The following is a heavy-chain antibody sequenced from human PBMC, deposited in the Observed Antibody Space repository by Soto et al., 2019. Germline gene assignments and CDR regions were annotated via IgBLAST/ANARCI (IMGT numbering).Heavy chain of an antibody. CDR1: GGTFSNYA. V-gene: IGHV1-69*12. CDR3: ASWFKEAVISGNYSYGKDV. CDR2: IMPIFGRA. Sequence: QVQLVQSGAEVKKPGSSVKVSCKASGGTFSNYAFSWVRQAPGQGLEWLGGIMPIFGRADYAQKIRGRVTITADESMNTAHMELSNLRSEDTQLQYSASWFKEAVISGNYSYGKDVWGQGTTVTVS. J-gene: IGHJ6*02. D-gene: IGHD3-16*02.